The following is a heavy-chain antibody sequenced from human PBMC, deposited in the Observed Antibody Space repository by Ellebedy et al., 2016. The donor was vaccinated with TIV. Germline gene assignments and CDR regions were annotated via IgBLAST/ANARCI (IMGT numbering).Heavy chain of an antibody. CDR3: AKDWALAGDQDY. CDR1: GFTFSSYG. D-gene: IGHD6-19*01. Sequence: GGSLRLSXAASGFTFSSYGMHWVRQAPGKGLEWVAVISYDGSNKYYADSVKGRFTISRDNSKNTLYLQMNSLRAEDTAVYYCAKDWALAGDQDYWGQGTLVTVSS. CDR2: ISYDGSNK. J-gene: IGHJ4*02. V-gene: IGHV3-30*18.